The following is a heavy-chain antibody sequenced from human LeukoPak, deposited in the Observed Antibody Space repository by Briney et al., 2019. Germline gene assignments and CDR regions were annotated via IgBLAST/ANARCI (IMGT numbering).Heavy chain of an antibody. V-gene: IGHV4-38-2*02. Sequence: PSETLSLTCAVSGYSIRSGYFWGWLRQPPGKGLEWIGSIHHSGSTYYNPSLKSRVTISVDTSKNQFSLKLSSVTAADTAVYYCAREYGYSYGYGDYWGQGTLVTVSS. CDR2: IHHSGST. CDR1: GYSIRSGYF. J-gene: IGHJ4*02. D-gene: IGHD5-18*01. CDR3: AREYGYSYGYGDY.